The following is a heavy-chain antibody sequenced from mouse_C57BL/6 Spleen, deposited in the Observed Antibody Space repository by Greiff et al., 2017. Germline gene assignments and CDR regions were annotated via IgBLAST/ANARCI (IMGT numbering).Heavy chain of an antibody. D-gene: IGHD2-5*01. CDR1: GFTFSDYG. J-gene: IGHJ2*01. CDR2: ISSGSSTI. V-gene: IGHV5-17*01. CDR3: ASLYSNYSDY. Sequence: EVMLVESGGGLVKPGGSLKLSCAASGFTFSDYGMHWVRQAPEKGLEWVAYISSGSSTIYYADTVKGRFTISRDNAKNTLFLQMTSLRSEDTAMYYCASLYSNYSDYWGQGTTLTVSS.